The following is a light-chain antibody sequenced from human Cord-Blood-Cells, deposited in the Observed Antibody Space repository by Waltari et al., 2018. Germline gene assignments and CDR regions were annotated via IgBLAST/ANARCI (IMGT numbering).Light chain of an antibody. CDR1: SSDVGGYNY. CDR2: DVS. V-gene: IGLV2-11*01. CDR3: CSYAGSYTWV. Sequence: QSALTQPRSVSGPPGQSVTISCTGTSSDVGGYNYVSWYQQHPRKAPKHLIYDVSKRPTGVAARFSGSNSGNTASLTISGLQAEDEADYYCCSYAGSYTWVFGGGTKLTVL. J-gene: IGLJ3*02.